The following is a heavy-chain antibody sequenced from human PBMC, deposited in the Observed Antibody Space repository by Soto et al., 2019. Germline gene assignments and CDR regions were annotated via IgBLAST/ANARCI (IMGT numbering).Heavy chain of an antibody. CDR3: ARVGSYYYDSSGYFDY. CDR1: GGSISSGDYY. Sequence: SETLSLTCTVSGGSISSGDYYWSWIRQPPGKGLGWIGYIYYSGSTYYNPSLKSRVTISVDTSKNQFSLKLSSVTAADTAVYYCARVGSYYYDSSGYFDYWGQGTLVTVSS. D-gene: IGHD3-22*01. J-gene: IGHJ4*02. V-gene: IGHV4-30-4*01. CDR2: IYYSGST.